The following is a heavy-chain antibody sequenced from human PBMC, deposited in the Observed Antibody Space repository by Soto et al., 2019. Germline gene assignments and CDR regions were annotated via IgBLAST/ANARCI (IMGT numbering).Heavy chain of an antibody. J-gene: IGHJ4*02. D-gene: IGHD6-13*01. CDR3: AKRDWSSWLPFDY. Sequence: EVQLLESGEGLVQLGGSLRLSCAASGLPFSGNPRTWVRQAPGKGLEWVSAIIGSGGSKYYADSVKARFTISRDNSKNTLYLQMNSLRAEDTAVYYCAKRDWSSWLPFDYWGQGTLVTVSS. CDR1: GLPFSGNP. CDR2: IIGSGGSK. V-gene: IGHV3-23*01.